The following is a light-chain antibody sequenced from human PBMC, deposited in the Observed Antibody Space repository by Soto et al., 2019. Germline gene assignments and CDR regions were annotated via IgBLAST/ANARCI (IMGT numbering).Light chain of an antibody. Sequence: QSVLTQPPSVSGAAGQRVTISCTGSSSNIGAGYGVNWYQQLPGTAPKRLIYGNTNRPSGVPDRISGSKSGTSASLAITGLQAEDEADYYCESYDSTLSGSRFGGGTKLTVL. J-gene: IGLJ3*02. CDR1: SSNIGAGYG. CDR3: ESYDSTLSGSR. CDR2: GNT. V-gene: IGLV1-40*01.